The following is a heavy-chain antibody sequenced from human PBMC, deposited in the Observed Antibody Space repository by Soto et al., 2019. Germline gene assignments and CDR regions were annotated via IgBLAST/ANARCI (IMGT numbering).Heavy chain of an antibody. CDR3: GATLDHIVATIGFDC. Sequence: EVQLVESGGGLVKPGGSLRLSCAASGFTFSNAWMSWVRQAPGKGLEWVGRIKSKTDGGTTDYAAPVKGRFTISRDDSKNTLYLQMNSLKTEDTAVYYCGATLDHIVATIGFDCWDQGSLVTVSS. CDR1: GFTFSNAW. D-gene: IGHD5-12*01. J-gene: IGHJ4*02. CDR2: IKSKTDGGTT. V-gene: IGHV3-15*01.